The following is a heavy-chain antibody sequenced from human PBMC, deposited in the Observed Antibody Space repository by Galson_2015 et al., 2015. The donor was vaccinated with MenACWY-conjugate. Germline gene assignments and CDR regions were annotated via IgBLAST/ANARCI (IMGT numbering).Heavy chain of an antibody. D-gene: IGHD2-2*01. J-gene: IGHJ4*02. V-gene: IGHV3-23*01. CDR1: GFTFNTHA. CDR2: IGGRGGSGAGT. Sequence: SLRLSCAASGFTFNTHAMSWVRQAPGKGLEWVSGIGGRGGSGAGTYYADSVKGRFTISRDNSKSTLYLQMNSLRAEDTAIYYCAKAYIVVVPDAAYDCWGQGTLVTVSS. CDR3: AKAYIVVVPDAAYDC.